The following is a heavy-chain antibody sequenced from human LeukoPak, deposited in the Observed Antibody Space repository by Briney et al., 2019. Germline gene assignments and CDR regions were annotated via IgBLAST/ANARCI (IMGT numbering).Heavy chain of an antibody. D-gene: IGHD6-13*01. J-gene: IGHJ5*02. CDR1: GYTFTSYA. CDR2: INTNTGNP. CDR3: ARAFYSSSWVTLTGNWFDP. Sequence: GASVKVSCKASGYTFTSYAMNWVRQAPGQGLEWMGWINTNTGNPTYAQGFTGRFVFSLDTSVSTAYLQISSLKAEDTAVYYCARAFYSSSWVTLTGNWFDPWGQGTLVTVSS. V-gene: IGHV7-4-1*02.